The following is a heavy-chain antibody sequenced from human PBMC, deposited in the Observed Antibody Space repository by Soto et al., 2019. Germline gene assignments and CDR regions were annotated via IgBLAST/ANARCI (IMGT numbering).Heavy chain of an antibody. CDR2: INHSGST. D-gene: IGHD1-1*01. J-gene: IGHJ6*02. Sequence: SETLSLTCAVYGGSFSGYYWSWIRQPQGKGLEWIGEINHSGSTNYNPSLKSRVTISVDTSKNQFSLKLSSVTAADTAVYYCARDGFARTERGYGMDVWGQGTTVTVSS. CDR3: ARDGFARTERGYGMDV. V-gene: IGHV4-34*01. CDR1: GGSFSGYY.